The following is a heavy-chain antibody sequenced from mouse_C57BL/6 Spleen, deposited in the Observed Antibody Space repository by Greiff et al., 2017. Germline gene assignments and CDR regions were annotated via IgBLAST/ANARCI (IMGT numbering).Heavy chain of an antibody. V-gene: IGHV1-26*01. J-gene: IGHJ4*01. Sequence: EVQLQQSGPELVKPGASVKISCKASGYTFTDYYMNWVKQSHGKSLEWIGDINPNNGGTSYNQKFKGKATLTVDKSSSTAYMELRSLTSEDSAVYYCAREIIKGLSRTRDAMDYWGQGTSVTVSS. CDR2: INPNNGGT. CDR1: GYTFTDYY. D-gene: IGHD1-1*01. CDR3: AREIIKGLSRTRDAMDY.